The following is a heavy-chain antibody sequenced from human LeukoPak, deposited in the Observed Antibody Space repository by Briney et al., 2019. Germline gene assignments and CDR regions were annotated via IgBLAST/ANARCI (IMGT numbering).Heavy chain of an antibody. Sequence: GGSLRLSCAASGFTFSSYAMTWVRQAPGKGLEWVSAFGATDGSAQYAESVKGRFTISRDNSKNTLYLQMNSLRAEDTAVYYCAKARIAAAGTGAFDVWGQGTMVTVSS. CDR2: FGATDGSA. D-gene: IGHD6-13*01. CDR3: AKARIAAAGTGAFDV. CDR1: GFTFSSYA. V-gene: IGHV3-23*01. J-gene: IGHJ3*01.